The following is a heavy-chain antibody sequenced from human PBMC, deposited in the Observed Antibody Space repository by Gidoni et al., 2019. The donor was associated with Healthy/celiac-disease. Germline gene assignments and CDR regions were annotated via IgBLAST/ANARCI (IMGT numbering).Heavy chain of an antibody. CDR1: GFTFSRYG. Sequence: QVQLVESGGGVVQPGRSLRLSCAASGFTFSRYGMHWVRQAPGKGLEWVAVISYDGSNKYYADSVKGRFTISRDKSKNTLYLQMNSLRAEDTAVYYCARDGPCGSYCIGAFDIWGQGTMVTVSS. V-gene: IGHV3-30*03. CDR3: ARDGPCGSYCIGAFDI. CDR2: ISYDGSNK. J-gene: IGHJ3*02. D-gene: IGHD1-26*01.